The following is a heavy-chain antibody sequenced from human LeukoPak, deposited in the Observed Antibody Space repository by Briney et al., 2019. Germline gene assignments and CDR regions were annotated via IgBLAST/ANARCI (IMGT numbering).Heavy chain of an antibody. CDR3: ARGTQYSGSYCDY. CDR2: ISSSSSYI. CDR1: GFTFSSYS. D-gene: IGHD1-26*01. V-gene: IGHV3-21*01. J-gene: IGHJ4*02. Sequence: PGGSLRLSCAASGFTFSSYSVNWVRQAPGKGLEWVSSISSSSSYIYYADSVKGRFTISRDNAKNSLYLQMNSLRAEDTAVYYCARGTQYSGSYCDYWGQGTLVTVSS.